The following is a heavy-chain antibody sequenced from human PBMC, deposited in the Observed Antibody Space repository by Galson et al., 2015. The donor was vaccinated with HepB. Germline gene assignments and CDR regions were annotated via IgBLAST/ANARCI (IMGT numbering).Heavy chain of an antibody. V-gene: IGHV3-74*01. CDR2: FNSDGSST. CDR3: ASSSLGTAYYYGMDV. D-gene: IGHD7-27*01. Sequence: SLRLSCAASGFTFSSYWMHWVRQVPGKGLVWVSRFNSDGSSTTYADSVKGRFTISRDSAKKTTYLQMNSLRAEDTAVYYCASSSLGTAYYYGMDVWGQGTTVTV. J-gene: IGHJ6*02. CDR1: GFTFSSYW.